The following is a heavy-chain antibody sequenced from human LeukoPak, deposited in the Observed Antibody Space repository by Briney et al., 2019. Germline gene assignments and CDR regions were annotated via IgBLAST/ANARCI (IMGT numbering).Heavy chain of an antibody. Sequence: SETLSLTCSVSGGSITGYSWSWIRQTPGKGLEWIGYIYYNGDTHYNPSLNSRLTMSVDTPNKQFSLNLRSVTAADTAVYYCVRGPYGSSISNWFDPWGQGLLVTVSS. J-gene: IGHJ5*02. CDR1: GGSITGYS. CDR2: IYYNGDT. V-gene: IGHV4-59*01. D-gene: IGHD3-10*01. CDR3: VRGPYGSSISNWFDP.